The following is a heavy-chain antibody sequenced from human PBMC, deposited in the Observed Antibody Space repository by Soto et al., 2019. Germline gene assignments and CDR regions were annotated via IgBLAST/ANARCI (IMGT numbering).Heavy chain of an antibody. CDR2: IRSKANSYAT. J-gene: IGHJ5*02. V-gene: IGHV3-73*01. D-gene: IGHD4-17*01. CDR1: GFTFSGSA. Sequence: VGSLRLSYAASGFTFSGSAMHWVRQASGKGLEWVGRIRSKANSYATAYAASVKGRFTISRDDSKNTAYLQMNSLKTEDTAVYYCTRSRYGDYRFDPWGQGTLVTVSS. CDR3: TRSRYGDYRFDP.